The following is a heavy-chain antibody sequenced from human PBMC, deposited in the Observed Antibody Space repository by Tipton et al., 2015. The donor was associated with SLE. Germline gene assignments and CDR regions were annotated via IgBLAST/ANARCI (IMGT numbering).Heavy chain of an antibody. J-gene: IGHJ4*01. Sequence: SLRLSCAVFGGSISRNNWWSWVRQPPGKGLEWIGEIYHSGSASYSPSLNSRVSMSVDTSRNQFSLRLSSVTAADTAVYYCARDFARGSGYVYWGHGILVTVSS. V-gene: IGHV4-4*02. CDR2: IYHSGSA. CDR3: ARDFARGSGYVY. CDR1: GGSISRNNW. D-gene: IGHD3-9*01.